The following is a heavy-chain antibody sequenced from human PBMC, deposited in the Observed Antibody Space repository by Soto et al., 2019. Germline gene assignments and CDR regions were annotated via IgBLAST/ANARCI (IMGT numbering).Heavy chain of an antibody. CDR3: ARRGWLGFDPFDN. J-gene: IGHJ4*02. CDR1: GFTFNIYA. Sequence: GGSPRLSCAASGFTFNIYAMHWVRQAPGKGLEYVSGINSNGGSTYYANSVKGRFTISRDNSKNMLYLQMGSLRAEDMAVYYCARRGWLGFDPFDNWGQGTLVTVSS. CDR2: INSNGGST. D-gene: IGHD6-19*01. V-gene: IGHV3-64*01.